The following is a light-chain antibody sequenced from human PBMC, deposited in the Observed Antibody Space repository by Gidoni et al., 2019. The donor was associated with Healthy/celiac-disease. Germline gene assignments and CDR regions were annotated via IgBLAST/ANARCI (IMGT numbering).Light chain of an antibody. CDR1: QSVSSY. V-gene: IGKV3-11*01. Sequence: EIVLTQSPANLSLSPGERATLSCRASQSVSSYLAWYQQKTGQAPRLLIYDASNRATGISARFSGSGALTDFTLTISRLEPEDFAVYYCQQRSNWLTFGGGTKVEIK. J-gene: IGKJ4*01. CDR2: DAS. CDR3: QQRSNWLT.